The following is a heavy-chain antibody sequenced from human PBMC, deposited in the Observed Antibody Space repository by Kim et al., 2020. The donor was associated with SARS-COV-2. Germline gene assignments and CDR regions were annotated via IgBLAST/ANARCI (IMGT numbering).Heavy chain of an antibody. V-gene: IGHV4-61*01. CDR1: GGSVSSGSYY. CDR3: ARESITMVRGVIFYYGMDV. D-gene: IGHD3-10*01. J-gene: IGHJ6*02. Sequence: SETLSLTCTVSGGSVSSGSYYWSWIRQPPGKGLEWIGYIYYSGSTNYNPSLKSRVTISVDTSKNQFSLKLSSVTAADTAVYYCARESITMVRGVIFYYGMDVWGQGTTVTVSS. CDR2: IYYSGST.